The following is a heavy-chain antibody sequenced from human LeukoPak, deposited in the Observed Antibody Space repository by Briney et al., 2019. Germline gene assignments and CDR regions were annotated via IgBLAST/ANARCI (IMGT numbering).Heavy chain of an antibody. Sequence: ASVKVSCKASGYTFTSYDINWVRQATGQGLEWMGWMNPNSGNTGYAQKFQGRVTMTRNTSISTAYMELSSLRSEDTAVYYCARGLMMVRGRKAYRGWFDPWGQGTLVTVSS. J-gene: IGHJ5*02. CDR1: GYTFTSYD. V-gene: IGHV1-8*01. CDR2: MNPNSGNT. D-gene: IGHD3-10*01. CDR3: ARGLMMVRGRKAYRGWFDP.